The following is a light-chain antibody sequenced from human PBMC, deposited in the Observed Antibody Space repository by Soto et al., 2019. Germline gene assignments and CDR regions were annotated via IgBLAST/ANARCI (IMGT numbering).Light chain of an antibody. V-gene: IGLV2-23*01. CDR3: CSYAGSSTGGVV. CDR1: SSDVGSYNL. J-gene: IGLJ2*01. CDR2: EGS. Sequence: QSALTQPASVSGSPGQSITISCTGTSSDVGSYNLVSWYQQHPGKAPKLMIYEGSKRPSGVSNRFSGSKSGNTASRTIAGPQAEDEADYYCCSYAGSSTGGVVFGGGTKLTVL.